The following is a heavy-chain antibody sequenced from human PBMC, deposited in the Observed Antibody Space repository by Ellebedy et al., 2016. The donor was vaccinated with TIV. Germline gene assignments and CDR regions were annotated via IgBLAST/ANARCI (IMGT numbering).Heavy chain of an antibody. J-gene: IGHJ4*02. CDR2: INPSDGST. CDR3: ARDKIRISLDY. CDR1: GYTFTSYY. Sequence: AASVKGSCKASGYTFTSYYMHWVRQAPGQGLEWMGIINPSDGSTTYAQQFQGRVTMTTDTSTGTVYMQLSSLRSEDTAVYYCARDKIRISLDYWGQGTLVTVSS. D-gene: IGHD3-3*01. V-gene: IGHV1-46*01.